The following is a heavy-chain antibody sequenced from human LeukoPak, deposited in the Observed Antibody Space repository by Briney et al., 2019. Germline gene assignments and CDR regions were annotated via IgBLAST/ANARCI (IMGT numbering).Heavy chain of an antibody. CDR1: GFTFSSYD. D-gene: IGHD6-13*01. V-gene: IGHV3-30*03. Sequence: GGSLRLSCAASGFTFSSYDMHWVRQAPGKGLEWVAIISYDGNNKYYADSVKGRFTISRDNSKNTLYLQMNSLRAEDTAVYYCARVAAAGSEYFQHWGQGTLVTVSS. CDR2: ISYDGNNK. CDR3: ARVAAAGSEYFQH. J-gene: IGHJ1*01.